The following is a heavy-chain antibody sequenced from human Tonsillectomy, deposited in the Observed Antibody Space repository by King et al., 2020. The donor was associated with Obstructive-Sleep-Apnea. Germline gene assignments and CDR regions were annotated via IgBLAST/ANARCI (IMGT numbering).Heavy chain of an antibody. CDR2: MDPRDSYT. V-gene: IGHV5-10-1*03. J-gene: IGHJ4*02. CDR1: GYNLTNSF. CDR3: ARFSMAGVH. Sequence: VQLVESGPVMKRPGGSLRISCKGSGYNLTNSFITWVRQTPGKGLECVGQMDPRDSYTAYSPSFQCRVTISIDNSITTAYLQWSSLRAADTAIYYCARFSMAGVHWGQGTLVTVSS. D-gene: IGHD2/OR15-2a*01.